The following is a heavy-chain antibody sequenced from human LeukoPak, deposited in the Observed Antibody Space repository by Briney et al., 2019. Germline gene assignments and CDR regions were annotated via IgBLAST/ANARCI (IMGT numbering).Heavy chain of an antibody. V-gene: IGHV3-64*01. Sequence: AGGSLRLSCAASGFTFRSYAMHWVRQAPGKGLEYVSAISSNGGSTYYANSVKGRFTISRDNSKNTLYLQMGSLRAEDMAVYYCARSGPPDAFDIWGQGTMVTVSS. CDR2: ISSNGGST. D-gene: IGHD3-10*01. J-gene: IGHJ3*02. CDR3: ARSGPPDAFDI. CDR1: GFTFRSYA.